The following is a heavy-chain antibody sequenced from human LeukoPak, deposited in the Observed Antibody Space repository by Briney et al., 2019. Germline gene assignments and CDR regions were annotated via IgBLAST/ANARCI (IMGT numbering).Heavy chain of an antibody. CDR3: ARETDSAPNWSDP. J-gene: IGHJ5*02. CDR2: IYYSGST. Sequence: SETLSLTCTVSGGSISSGGYYWSWIRQHPGKGLEWIGYIYYSGSTYYNPSLKSRVTISVDTSKNQFSLKLSSVTAADTAVYYCARETDSAPNWSDPWGQGTLVTVSS. V-gene: IGHV4-31*03. CDR1: GGSISSGGYY. D-gene: IGHD3-22*01.